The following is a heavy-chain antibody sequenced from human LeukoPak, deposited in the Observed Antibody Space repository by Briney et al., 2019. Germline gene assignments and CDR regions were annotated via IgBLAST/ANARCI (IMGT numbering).Heavy chain of an antibody. D-gene: IGHD2-15*01. CDR3: ARDHCSGGSCYDDSWFDP. J-gene: IGHJ5*02. CDR1: GYTFTGYY. Sequence: SVKVSCKASGYTFTGYYMHWVRQAPGQGLEWMGWIDPNSGGTNYAQKFQGRVTMTRDTSISTAYMELSRLRSDDTAVYYCARDHCSGGSCYDDSWFDPWGQGTLVTVSS. V-gene: IGHV1-2*02. CDR2: IDPNSGGT.